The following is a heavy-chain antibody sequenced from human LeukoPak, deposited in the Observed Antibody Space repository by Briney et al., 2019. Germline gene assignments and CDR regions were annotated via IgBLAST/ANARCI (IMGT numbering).Heavy chain of an antibody. J-gene: IGHJ4*02. CDR1: GFTFSSYG. D-gene: IGHD5-18*01. CDR3: AREDSGYTYGTNGY. Sequence: GGTLRLSCAASGFTFSSYGMSWVRQAPGKGLEWVSSISSSSSYIYYADSLKGRFTISRDNAKNSLYLQMNSLRAEDTAVYYCAREDSGYTYGTNGYWGQGTLVTVSS. V-gene: IGHV3-21*01. CDR2: ISSSSSYI.